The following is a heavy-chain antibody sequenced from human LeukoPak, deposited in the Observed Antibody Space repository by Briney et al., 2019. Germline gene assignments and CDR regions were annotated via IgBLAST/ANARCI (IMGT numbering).Heavy chain of an antibody. CDR1: GYTFTGYY. D-gene: IGHD3-10*01. CDR3: ARDHLYYGSGSYYPPDYGMDV. CDR2: INPNSGGT. Sequence: ASVKVSCKASGYTFTGYYMRWVRQAPGQGLEWMGWINPNSGGTNYAQKFQGWVTMTRDTSISTAYMELSRLRSDDTAVYYCARDHLYYGSGSYYPPDYGMDVWGQGTTVTVSS. V-gene: IGHV1-2*04. J-gene: IGHJ6*02.